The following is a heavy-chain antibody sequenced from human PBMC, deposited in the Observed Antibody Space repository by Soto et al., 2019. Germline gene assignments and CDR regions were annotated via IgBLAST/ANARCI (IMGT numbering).Heavy chain of an antibody. CDR2: ISYDGSNK. CDR3: AKAAPTNSSDP. CDR1: GFTFSSYG. Sequence: PGGSLRLSCAASGFTFSSYGMHWVRQAPGKGLEWVAVISYDGSNKYYADSVKGRFTISRDNSKNTLYLQMNSLRAEDTAVYYCAKAAPTNSSDPWGQGPLVTLSS. V-gene: IGHV3-30*18. J-gene: IGHJ5*02. D-gene: IGHD1-26*01.